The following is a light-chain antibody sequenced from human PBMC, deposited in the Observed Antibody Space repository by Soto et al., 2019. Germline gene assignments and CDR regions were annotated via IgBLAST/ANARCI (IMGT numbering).Light chain of an antibody. Sequence: DLQMTQSPSTMSASVGDTVTVTCRASQSVSGWLAWYQQKPGKAPKLLIYAASTLQSGVPARFSGSGSGTDFTLSINSLQPEDFATYYCQQAYSFPITFGQGTKVDIK. J-gene: IGKJ1*01. CDR3: QQAYSFPIT. CDR2: AAS. V-gene: IGKV1-12*01. CDR1: QSVSGW.